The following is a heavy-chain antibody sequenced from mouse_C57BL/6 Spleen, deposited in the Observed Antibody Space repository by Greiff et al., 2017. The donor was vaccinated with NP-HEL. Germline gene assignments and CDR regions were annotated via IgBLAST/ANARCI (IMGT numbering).Heavy chain of an antibody. Sequence: VQLQQSGPELVKPGASVKISCKASGYSFTGYYMNWVKQSPEKGLEWIGEINPSTGGTTYNQKFKAKATLTVDKSSSTAYMQLKSLTSEDSAVYYCARAGGYYSYFDYWGQGTTLTVSS. CDR3: ARAGGYYSYFDY. D-gene: IGHD2-3*01. CDR2: INPSTGGT. V-gene: IGHV1-42*01. CDR1: GYSFTGYY. J-gene: IGHJ2*01.